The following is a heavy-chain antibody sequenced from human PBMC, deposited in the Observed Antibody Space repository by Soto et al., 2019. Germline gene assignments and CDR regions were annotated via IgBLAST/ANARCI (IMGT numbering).Heavy chain of an antibody. Sequence: DVQLVESGGGLVQPGGSLRLSCAASGFTFSSYWMSWVRQAPGKGLEWVANIKTDGSEKYYMDSVRGRFTTSRDNSRNVFFLHMNSLTGADTAVYDCTRDVSRFALDGWGLGTSVNVSS. CDR2: IKTDGSEK. CDR1: GFTFSSYW. V-gene: IGHV3-7*03. CDR3: TRDVSRFALDG. J-gene: IGHJ6*02.